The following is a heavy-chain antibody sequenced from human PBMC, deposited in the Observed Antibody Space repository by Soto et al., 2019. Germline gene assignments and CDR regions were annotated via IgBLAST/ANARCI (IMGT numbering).Heavy chain of an antibody. CDR1: GYTFTSYG. CDR2: ISAYNGNT. Sequence: ASVKVSCKASGYTFTSYGISWVRQAPGQGLEWMGWISAYNGNTNYAQKLQGRVTMTTDTSTSTAYMELRSLRSDDTAVYYCARDGAYYYGSGSQGGMDVWGQGTTVTVSS. CDR3: ARDGAYYYGSGSQGGMDV. V-gene: IGHV1-18*01. D-gene: IGHD3-10*01. J-gene: IGHJ6*02.